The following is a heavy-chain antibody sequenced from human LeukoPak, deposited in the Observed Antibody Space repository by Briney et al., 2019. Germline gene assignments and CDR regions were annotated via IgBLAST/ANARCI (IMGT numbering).Heavy chain of an antibody. CDR1: GFTFSGYW. V-gene: IGHV3-7*01. CDR3: ARHLSGITGYTYGRGIDY. CDR2: IKEDAGEI. J-gene: IGHJ4*02. Sequence: GGSLRLSCAASGFTFSGYWMSWVRQVPGKGLEWVANIKEDAGEIYYVDSVKGRFTISRDNAKNSLYLQMDSLRAEDTAVYYCARHLSGITGYTYGRGIDYWGQGTLVTVSS. D-gene: IGHD5-18*01.